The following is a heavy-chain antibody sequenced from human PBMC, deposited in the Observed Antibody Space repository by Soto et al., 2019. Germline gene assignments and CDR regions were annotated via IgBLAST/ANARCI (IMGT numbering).Heavy chain of an antibody. Sequence: GGSLRLSCAGSGFTFSDYYMTWIRQAPGKGLEWVSYINTLGSAIYYADSVKGRFTISRDNAKNSLYLQMNSLRAEDTAVYYCARRLQWQLRPLDSWGRGTLVTVSS. D-gene: IGHD6-19*01. CDR1: GFTFSDYY. CDR3: ARRLQWQLRPLDS. J-gene: IGHJ4*02. CDR2: INTLGSAI. V-gene: IGHV3-11*01.